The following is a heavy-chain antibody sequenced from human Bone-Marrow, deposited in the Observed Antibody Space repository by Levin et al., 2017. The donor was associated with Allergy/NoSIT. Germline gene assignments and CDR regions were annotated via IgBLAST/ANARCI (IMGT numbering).Heavy chain of an antibody. J-gene: IGHJ4*02. Sequence: GGSLRLSCAASGFTFNYYWMSWVRQAPGKGLEWVANIKQDGSDKYYVDSVKGRFTISRDNSKNSVFLQMNSLRAEDTAVYYCARDKSGTPEYWGQGTLVTVSS. CDR2: IKQDGSDK. V-gene: IGHV3-7*01. CDR1: GFTFNYYW. CDR3: ARDKSGTPEY. D-gene: IGHD1-1*01.